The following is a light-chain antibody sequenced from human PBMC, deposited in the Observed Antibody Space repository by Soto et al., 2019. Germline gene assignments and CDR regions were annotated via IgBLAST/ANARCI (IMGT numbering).Light chain of an antibody. CDR3: KHYNFWPPWT. V-gene: IGKV3-15*01. CDR2: GAS. CDR1: QSVSSN. J-gene: IGKJ1*01. Sequence: EIVMTQSPATLSVSPGERATLSCRASQSVSSNLAWYQQKPGQAPRLLIYGASTRATGIPARFSGSGSGTEFTLTISSLQSEDFAVYYCKHYNFWPPWTFGQGTKVDIK.